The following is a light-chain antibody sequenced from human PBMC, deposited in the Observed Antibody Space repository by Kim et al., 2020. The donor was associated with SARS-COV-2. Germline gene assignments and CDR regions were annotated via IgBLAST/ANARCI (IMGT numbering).Light chain of an antibody. CDR1: SSNFGDIY. CDR2: DNN. CDR3: AIWDSSLSAVL. V-gene: IGLV1-51*01. J-gene: IGLJ2*01. Sequence: GEMVTISCSGSSSNFGDIYVSWYQRLPGTAPKLLIYDNNKRPSGIPDRFSGSKSGTSATLGITGLQTGDEADYFCAIWDSSLSAVLFGGGTQLTVL.